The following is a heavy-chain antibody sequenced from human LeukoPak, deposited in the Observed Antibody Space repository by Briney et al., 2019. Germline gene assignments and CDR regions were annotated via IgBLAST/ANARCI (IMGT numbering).Heavy chain of an antibody. V-gene: IGHV5-51*01. D-gene: IGHD2-15*01. CDR1: GYSFTSYW. J-gene: IGHJ5*02. CDR2: IYPGDSDT. CDR3: ARQEGYCSGGSCRYNWFDP. Sequence: GESLQISCKGSGYSFTSYWIGWVRQMPGKGLEWMGIIYPGDSDTRYSPSFQGQVTISADKSISTAYLQWSSLKASDTAMYYCARQEGYCSGGSCRYNWFDPWGQGTLVTVSS.